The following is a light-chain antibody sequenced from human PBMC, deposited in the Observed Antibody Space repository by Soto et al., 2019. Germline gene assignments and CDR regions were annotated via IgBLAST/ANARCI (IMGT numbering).Light chain of an antibody. V-gene: IGKV3-15*01. CDR2: GVS. Sequence: EIVLTQSPGIMSLSPRERATLSCRDSQNIGYSYLAWYQHKPGQAPRLLISGVSSRATGIPARFSGSGSGTEFTLTISSLRSEDFAVYYCQQFHNWPPITFGQGTRLEI. CDR1: QNIGYSY. CDR3: QQFHNWPPIT. J-gene: IGKJ5*01.